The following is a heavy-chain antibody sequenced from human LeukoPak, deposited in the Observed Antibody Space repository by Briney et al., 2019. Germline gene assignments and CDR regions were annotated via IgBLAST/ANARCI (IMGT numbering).Heavy chain of an antibody. CDR2: ISYDGSNK. V-gene: IGHV3-30*04. J-gene: IGHJ4*02. CDR3: AIRHYGSSGYYYGGGAYFDY. D-gene: IGHD3-22*01. Sequence: GGSLRLSCAASGFTFSSYAMHWVRQAPGKGLEWVAVISYDGSNKYYADSVKGRFTISRDNSKNTLYLQMNSLRAEDTAVYYCAIRHYGSSGYYYGGGAYFDYWGQGTLVTVSS. CDR1: GFTFSSYA.